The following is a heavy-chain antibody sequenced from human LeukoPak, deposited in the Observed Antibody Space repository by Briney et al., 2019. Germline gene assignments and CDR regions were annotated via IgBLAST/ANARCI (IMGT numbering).Heavy chain of an antibody. CDR3: ASDRVYYGLDV. J-gene: IGHJ6*02. CDR2: IKNDGYET. V-gene: IGHV3-74*01. Sequence: GGSLRLSCAASGFTFSSYWMHWVRQAPGKGLMWVSRIKNDGYETNYADSVKGRFTISRDNAKDTLYLQMNSLTVEDTAVYYCASDRVYYGLDVWGQGTTVSVSS. CDR1: GFTFSSYW.